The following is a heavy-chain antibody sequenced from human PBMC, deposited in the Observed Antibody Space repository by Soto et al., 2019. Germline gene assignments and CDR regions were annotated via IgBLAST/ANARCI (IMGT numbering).Heavy chain of an antibody. CDR2: TSYDGSNK. D-gene: IGHD3-16*01. CDR1: GFTFRSYV. V-gene: IGHV3-30*19. J-gene: IGHJ4*01. CDR3: ARWGTTGGLDV. Sequence: QVQLVESGGGVVQPGASLRLSCVGSGFTFRSYVIHWVRQAPGKGLEWVALTSYDGSNKYYDESVKGRFTISRDNSRNTVDLHMDILRLEDTARYYCARWGTTGGLDVWGHGTLVSVSS.